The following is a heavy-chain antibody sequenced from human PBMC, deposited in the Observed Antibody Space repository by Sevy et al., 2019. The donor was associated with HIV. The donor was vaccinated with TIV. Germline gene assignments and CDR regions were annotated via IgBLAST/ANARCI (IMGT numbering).Heavy chain of an antibody. D-gene: IGHD2-21*01. Sequence: GGSLRLSCAASGFTFSSYAMHWVRQAPGKGLEWVAVISYDGSNKYYADSVKGRFTISRDNSKNTLYLQMNSLRAEDTAVYYCARDLVPTGPFYGMDVWGQGTMVTVSS. J-gene: IGHJ6*02. CDR3: ARDLVPTGPFYGMDV. V-gene: IGHV3-30*04. CDR2: ISYDGSNK. CDR1: GFTFSSYA.